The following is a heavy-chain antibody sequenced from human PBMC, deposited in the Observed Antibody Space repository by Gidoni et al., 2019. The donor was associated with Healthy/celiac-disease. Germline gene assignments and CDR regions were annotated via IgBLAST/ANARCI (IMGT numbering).Heavy chain of an antibody. J-gene: IGHJ4*02. CDR3: ARLAAAGTSYDFDY. V-gene: IGHV1-69*02. Sequence: QVQLVQSGAEVKKPGSSVQVSCKASGGTFSSYTISWVRQAPGQGLEWMGRIIPILGIANYAQKFQGRVTITADKSTSTAYMELSSLRSEDTAVYYCARLAAAGTSYDFDYWGQGTLVTVSS. CDR2: IIPILGIA. D-gene: IGHD6-13*01. CDR1: GGTFSSYT.